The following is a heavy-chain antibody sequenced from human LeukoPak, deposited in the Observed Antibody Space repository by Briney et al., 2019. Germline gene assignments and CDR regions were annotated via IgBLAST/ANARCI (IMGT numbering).Heavy chain of an antibody. CDR1: GGSFSGYY. CDR3: ARHIGSGWYQRAFDY. D-gene: IGHD6-19*01. V-gene: IGHV4-34*01. CDR2: INHSGST. J-gene: IGHJ4*02. Sequence: PSETLSLTCAVYGGSFSGYYWSWIRQPPGKGLEWIGEINHSGSTNYNPSLKSRVTISVDTSKNQFSLKLSSVTAADTAVYYCARHIGSGWYQRAFDYWGQGTLVTVSS.